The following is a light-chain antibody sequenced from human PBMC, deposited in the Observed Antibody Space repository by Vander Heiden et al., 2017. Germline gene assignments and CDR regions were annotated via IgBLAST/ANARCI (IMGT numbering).Light chain of an antibody. CDR1: SSNIGAGYD. CDR2: GNS. CDR3: QSYDSSLSGSVV. Sequence: QSVLTQPPSLSGAPGQRVTISCTGSSSNIGAGYDGHWYQQLPGTAPKLLIYGNSNRPSGVPDRFSGSKSGTSASPATTGLQAEDEADYYGQSYDSSLSGSVVFGGGTKLTVL. J-gene: IGLJ2*01. V-gene: IGLV1-40*01.